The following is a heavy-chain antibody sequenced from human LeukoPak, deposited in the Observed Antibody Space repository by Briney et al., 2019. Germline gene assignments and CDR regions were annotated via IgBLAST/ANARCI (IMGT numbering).Heavy chain of an antibody. V-gene: IGHV1-18*01. J-gene: IGHJ4*02. CDR3: ARVCDSSGYYPYFDY. CDR2: ISAYNGNT. CDR1: GYTFTSYG. Sequence: ASVKVSCKASGYTFTSYGISWVRQAPGQGLEWMGWISAYNGNTNYAQKLQGRVTMTTDTSTSTAYMELSSLRSEDTAVYYCARVCDSSGYYPYFDYWGQGTLVTVSS. D-gene: IGHD3-22*01.